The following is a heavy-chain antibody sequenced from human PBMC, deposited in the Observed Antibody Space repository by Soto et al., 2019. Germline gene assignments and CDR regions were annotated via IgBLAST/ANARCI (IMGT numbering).Heavy chain of an antibody. CDR2: ISYDGSNK. D-gene: IGHD3-10*01. V-gene: IGHV3-30-3*01. CDR3: ARDAMVRGVITTNPSL. J-gene: IGHJ4*02. CDR1: GFTFSSYA. Sequence: QVQLVESGGGVVQPGRSLRLSCAASGFTFSSYAMHWVRQAPGKGLEWVAVISYDGSNKYYADSVKGRFTISRDNSKNTLYLQMNSLRAEDTAVYYCARDAMVRGVITTNPSLWGQGTLVTVSS.